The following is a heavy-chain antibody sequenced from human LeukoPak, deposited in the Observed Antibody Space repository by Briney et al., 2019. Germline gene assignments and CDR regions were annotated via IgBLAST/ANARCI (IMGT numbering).Heavy chain of an antibody. CDR2: ISSSGSTI. J-gene: IGHJ5*02. CDR3: ARGPVAGPKRYNWFDP. V-gene: IGHV3-48*04. D-gene: IGHD6-19*01. Sequence: PGGSLRLSCAASGFTVSTYDMSWVRQAPGKGLEWVSYISSSGSTIYYADSVKGRFTISRDNAKNSLYLQMNSLRAEDTAVFYCARGPVAGPKRYNWFDPWGQGTLVTVSS. CDR1: GFTVSTYD.